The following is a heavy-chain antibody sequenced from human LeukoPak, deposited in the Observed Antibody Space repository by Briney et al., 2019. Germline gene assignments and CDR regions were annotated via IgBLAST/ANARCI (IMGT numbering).Heavy chain of an antibody. V-gene: IGHV1-69*06. CDR3: ARDVGCRTYYYGSGSYIYCMGV. CDR2: IIPTIGAA. CDR1: GGTFSSYA. D-gene: IGHD3-10*01. Sequence: GASVKVSCKASGGTFSSYAISWVRQAPGQGLEWMGGIIPTIGAANYAQKFQGRVPITADKAKTTACMELSSQRYEDRAVYYCARDVGCRTYYYGSGSYIYCMGVWGNGTTVTVSS. J-gene: IGHJ6*04.